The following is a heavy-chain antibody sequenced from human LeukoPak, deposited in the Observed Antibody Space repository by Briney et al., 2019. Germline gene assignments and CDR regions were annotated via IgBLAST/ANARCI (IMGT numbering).Heavy chain of an antibody. CDR2: ISSSSSYI. D-gene: IGHD6-13*01. CDR3: ARGGGSSWLPDAFDI. J-gene: IGHJ3*02. CDR1: GFSVSSSY. Sequence: GGSLRLSCAASGFSVSSSYMNWVRQAPGKGLEWVSSISSSSSYIYYADSVKGRFTISRDNAKNSLYLQMNSLRAEDTAVYYCARGGGSSWLPDAFDIWGQGTMVTASS. V-gene: IGHV3-21*01.